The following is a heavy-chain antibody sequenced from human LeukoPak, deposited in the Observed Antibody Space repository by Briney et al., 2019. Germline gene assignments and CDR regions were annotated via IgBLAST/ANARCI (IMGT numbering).Heavy chain of an antibody. CDR3: AKDPKDVIRNFDSGY. J-gene: IGHJ4*02. V-gene: IGHV3-43*02. D-gene: IGHD3-9*01. CDR1: GFTFANYG. Sequence: PGGSLRLSCTASGFTFANYGMHWVRQTPGKGLEWVSLISENGDRTYYADSVKGRSTISRDNSRHSLYLQMNSLRTEDSALYYCAKDPKDVIRNFDSGYWGQGTLVTVSS. CDR2: ISENGDRT.